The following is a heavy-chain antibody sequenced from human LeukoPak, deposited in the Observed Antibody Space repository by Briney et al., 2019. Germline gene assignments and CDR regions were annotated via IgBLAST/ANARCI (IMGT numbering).Heavy chain of an antibody. D-gene: IGHD5-12*01. CDR1: GFDFSTYA. J-gene: IGHJ5*02. CDR3: SRDRLGGLDL. Sequence: GGSLRLSCAASGFDFSTYAINWVRQAPGKGLEWVSSISTMSNYIFYGDSVKGRFTISRDDAKNSVYLQMNSLRPEDTAVYYCSRDRLGGLDLWGQGTLVTVSS. CDR2: ISTMSNYI. V-gene: IGHV3-21*01.